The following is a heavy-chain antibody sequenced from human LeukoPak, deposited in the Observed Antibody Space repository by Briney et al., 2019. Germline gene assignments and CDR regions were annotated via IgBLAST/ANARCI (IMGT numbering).Heavy chain of an antibody. J-gene: IGHJ4*02. CDR2: INPNSGGT. CDR1: GYTFTGYY. CDR3: ARDHENLAVAGIGGDY. D-gene: IGHD6-19*01. Sequence: ASVKVSCKASGYTFTGYYMHWVRQAPGQGLEWMGWINPNSGGTNYAQKFQGRVTMTRDTSISTAYMELSRLRSDDTAVYYCARDHENLAVAGIGGDYWGQGTLVTVSS. V-gene: IGHV1-2*02.